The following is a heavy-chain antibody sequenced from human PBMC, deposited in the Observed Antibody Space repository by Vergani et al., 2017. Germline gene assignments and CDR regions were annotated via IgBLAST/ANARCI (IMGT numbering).Heavy chain of an antibody. Sequence: QLQLQESGPGLVKPSETLSLTCSVSGVSIRTTSYYWGWIRQSPGKGLEWTGSLLYSGTAYYNPSLKSRVTISADTSKNQFSLRLNSVTAADTAVYSCARPLREGRDGYVTGAFDLWGQGTVVIVSS. CDR2: LLYSGTA. CDR3: ARPLREGRDGYVTGAFDL. J-gene: IGHJ3*01. V-gene: IGHV4-39*01. D-gene: IGHD5-24*01. CDR1: GVSIRTTSYY.